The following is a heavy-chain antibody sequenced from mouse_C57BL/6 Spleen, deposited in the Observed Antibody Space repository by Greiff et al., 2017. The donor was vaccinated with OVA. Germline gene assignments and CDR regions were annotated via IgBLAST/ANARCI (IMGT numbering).Heavy chain of an antibody. CDR1: GYTFTDYN. D-gene: IGHD1-1*01. V-gene: IGHV1-18*01. Sequence: VQLQQSGPELVKPGASVKIPCKASGYTFTDYNMDWVKQSHGKSLEWIGDINPNDGGTIYNQKFKGKATLTVDKSSSTAYMELRSLTSEDTAVYYCARNEAIYYYGSSLVWFAYWGQGTLVTVSA. J-gene: IGHJ3*01. CDR2: INPNDGGT. CDR3: ARNEAIYYYGSSLVWFAY.